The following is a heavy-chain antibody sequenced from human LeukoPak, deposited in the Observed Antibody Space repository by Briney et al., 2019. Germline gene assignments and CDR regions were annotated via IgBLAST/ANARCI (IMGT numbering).Heavy chain of an antibody. D-gene: IGHD3-22*01. CDR1: SGSISSGDYY. CDR3: AREEWDYYDSSGYLDY. V-gene: IGHV4-61*08. Sequence: SETLSLTCTVSSGSISSGDYYWSWIRQPPGKGLEWIGYIYYSGSTYYNPSLKSRVTISVDTSKNQFSLKLSSVTAADTAVYYCAREEWDYYDSSGYLDYWGQGTLVTVSS. CDR2: IYYSGST. J-gene: IGHJ4*02.